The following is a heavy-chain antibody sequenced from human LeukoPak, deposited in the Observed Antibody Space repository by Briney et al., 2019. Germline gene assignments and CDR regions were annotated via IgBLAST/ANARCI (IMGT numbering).Heavy chain of an antibody. V-gene: IGHV1-8*01. J-gene: IGHJ6*01. CDR3: ASVGSRIQLWLRDYYYGMDV. CDR1: RYTFTRYD. D-gene: IGHD5-18*01. CDR2: MNPNSGKT. Sequence: AAVNVSCKAFRYTFTRYDINWVRQATRQEVKGVRSMNPNSGKTGYAQKLQGRVSMTRNPSMSTAYMELSSLRSEETAVYRRASVGSRIQLWLRDYYYGMDVGGQGTTVTVSS.